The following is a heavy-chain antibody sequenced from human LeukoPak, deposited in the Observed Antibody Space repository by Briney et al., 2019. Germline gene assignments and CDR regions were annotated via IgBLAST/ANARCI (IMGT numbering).Heavy chain of an antibody. CDR2: IYPGDSDT. J-gene: IGHJ4*02. Sequence: GESLKISCQGSGYSFTNYWIDWVRQVPGKGLEWMGIIYPGDSDTRYSPSFRGQVTISVYKSIHTAYLQWNSLQASDTAMYYCARGDSSGYYSHPDYWGQGTLVTVSS. CDR1: GYSFTNYW. CDR3: ARGDSSGYYSHPDY. D-gene: IGHD3-22*01. V-gene: IGHV5-51*01.